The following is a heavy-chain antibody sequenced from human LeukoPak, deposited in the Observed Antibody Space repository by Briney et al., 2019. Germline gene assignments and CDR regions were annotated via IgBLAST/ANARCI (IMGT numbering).Heavy chain of an antibody. CDR3: ARASYYYDSSGYPVIYFDY. J-gene: IGHJ4*02. CDR2: IYYSGST. D-gene: IGHD3-22*01. V-gene: IGHV4-59*01. CDR1: GGSISSCY. Sequence: PSETLSLTCTVSGGSISSCYWSWIRQPPGKGLEWIGYIYYSGSTNYNPSLKSRVTISVDTSKNQFSLKLSSVTAADTAVYYCARASYYYDSSGYPVIYFDYWGQGTLVTVSS.